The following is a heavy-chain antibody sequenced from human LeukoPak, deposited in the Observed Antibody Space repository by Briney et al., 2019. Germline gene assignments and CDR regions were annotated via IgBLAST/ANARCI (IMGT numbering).Heavy chain of an antibody. CDR1: GGSISSGDYY. D-gene: IGHD3-10*01. J-gene: IGHJ4*02. CDR3: ARVCGGESFKEPTYFDY. V-gene: IGHV4-30-4*01. CDR2: IYYSGST. Sequence: SETLSLTCTASGGSISSGDYYWSWIRQPPGKGLEWIGYIYYSGSTSYNPSRGSRVTISVDTSKNHFSLKLRSVTAADTAVYYCARVCGGESFKEPTYFDYWGQGTLVTVSS.